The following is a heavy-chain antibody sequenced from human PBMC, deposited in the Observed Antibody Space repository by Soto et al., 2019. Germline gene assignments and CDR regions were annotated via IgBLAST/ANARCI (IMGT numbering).Heavy chain of an antibody. J-gene: IGHJ4*02. V-gene: IGHV3-72*01. D-gene: IGHD1-7*01. CDR1: GCTFSDYY. Sequence: GGSLRLSCAGSGCTFSDYYIDWVRQAPGKGLEWVGRSRDKGNSYSTDYAASVKGRFTISRDASKNSLFLQMNSLKTEDTALYYCTRSINGTTSSDYWGQGTLVTVSS. CDR3: TRSINGTTSSDY. CDR2: SRDKGNSYST.